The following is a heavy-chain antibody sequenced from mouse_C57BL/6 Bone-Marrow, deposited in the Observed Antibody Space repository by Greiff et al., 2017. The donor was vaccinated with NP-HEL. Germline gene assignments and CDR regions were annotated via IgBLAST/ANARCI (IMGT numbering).Heavy chain of an antibody. J-gene: IGHJ3*01. Sequence: EVQRVESGGGLVQPGGSLKLSCAASGFTFSDYYMYWVRQTPEKRLEWVAYISNGGGSTYYPDTVKGRFTISRDNAKNTLYLQMSRLKSEDTAMYYCARRDDYDAWFAYWGQGTLVTVSA. CDR2: ISNGGGST. CDR1: GFTFSDYY. CDR3: ARRDDYDAWFAY. V-gene: IGHV5-12*01. D-gene: IGHD2-4*01.